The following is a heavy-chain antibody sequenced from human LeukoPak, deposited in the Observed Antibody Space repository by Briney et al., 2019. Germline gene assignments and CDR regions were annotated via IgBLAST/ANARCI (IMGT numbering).Heavy chain of an antibody. CDR3: ARDARGSGSPPLFDP. CDR2: IYHSGST. D-gene: IGHD3-10*01. V-gene: IGHV4-30-2*01. CDR1: GGSISSGGYY. J-gene: IGHJ5*02. Sequence: SETLSLACTVSGGSISSGGYYWSWIRQPPGKGLEWIGYIYHSGSTYYNPSLKSRVTISVDRSKNQFSLKLSSVTAADTAVYYCARDARGSGSPPLFDPWGQGTLVTVSS.